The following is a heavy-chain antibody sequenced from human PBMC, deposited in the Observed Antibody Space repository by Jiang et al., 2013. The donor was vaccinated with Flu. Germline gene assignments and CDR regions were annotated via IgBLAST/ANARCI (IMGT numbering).Heavy chain of an antibody. V-gene: IGHV4-4*02. CDR3: AREAVPPTVLGAAAGTFDY. J-gene: IGHJ4*02. CDR2: IYHSGST. D-gene: IGHD6-13*01. CDR1: GGSISSSNW. Sequence: VKPSGTLSLTCAVSGGSISSSNWWSWVASPRKGLEWIGEIYHSGSTNYNPSLKSRVTISVDKSKNQFSLKLSSVTAADTAVYYCAREAVPPTVLGAAAGTFDYWGQGTLVTVSS.